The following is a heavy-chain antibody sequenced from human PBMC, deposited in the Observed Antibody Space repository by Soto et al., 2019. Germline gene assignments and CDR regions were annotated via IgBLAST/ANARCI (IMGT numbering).Heavy chain of an antibody. CDR1: GGSISSYH. CDR2: IYYTGST. CDR3: AKYHYDDSGYYFFDP. J-gene: IGHJ5*02. V-gene: IGHV4-59*01. Sequence: PSETLSLTCAVSGGSISSYHWSWIRQPPGKGLEWIGYIYYTGSTDYNPSLKSRATISVDTSKNQFSLNLNSVTAADTAVYYCAKYHYDDSGYYFFDPWGQGTLVTVSS. D-gene: IGHD3-22*01.